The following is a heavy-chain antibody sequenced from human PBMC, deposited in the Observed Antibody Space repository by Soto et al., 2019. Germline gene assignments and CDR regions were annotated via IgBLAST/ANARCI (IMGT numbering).Heavy chain of an antibody. J-gene: IGHJ6*02. V-gene: IGHV3-15*01. D-gene: IGHD1-26*01. CDR2: IKSKTDGGTT. CDR3: TKGEWEPLGPLYGIDV. Sequence: GGSLRLSCAASGFTFSNAWMSWVRQAPGKGLEWVGRIKSKTDGGTTDYAAPVKGRFTISRDDSKNTLYLQMNSLKTEDTAVYYCTKGEWEPLGPLYGIDVWGQGTTVTVSS. CDR1: GFTFSNAW.